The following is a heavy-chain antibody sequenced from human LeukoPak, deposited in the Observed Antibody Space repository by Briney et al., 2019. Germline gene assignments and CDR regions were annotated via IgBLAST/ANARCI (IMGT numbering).Heavy chain of an antibody. CDR3: AKAAGTYAYYFDY. V-gene: IGHV3-23*01. J-gene: IGHJ4*02. Sequence: GGSLRLSCAASGFTFSSYAMSWVREAPGKGLEWVSAISGSGGSTYYADSVKGRFTISRDNSKNPLYLQMNGRRAEDTAVYYCAKAAGTYAYYFDYWGQGTLVTVSS. CDR1: GFTFSSYA. D-gene: IGHD1-1*01. CDR2: ISGSGGST.